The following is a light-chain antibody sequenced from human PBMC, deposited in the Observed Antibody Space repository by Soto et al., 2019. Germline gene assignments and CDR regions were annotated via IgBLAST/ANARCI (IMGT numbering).Light chain of an antibody. CDR3: QKYDSAPLT. J-gene: IGKJ4*01. CDR1: QGFSNS. V-gene: IGKV1-27*01. CDR2: GAS. Sequence: DLPMTQSPSSLTASVGDRVTISCRASQGFSNSLAWYQQKPGEVPTLLIYGASILQSGVPSRFSGSGSGTEFTLTIGSLQPEDVATYYCQKYDSAPLTFGGGTKVEIK.